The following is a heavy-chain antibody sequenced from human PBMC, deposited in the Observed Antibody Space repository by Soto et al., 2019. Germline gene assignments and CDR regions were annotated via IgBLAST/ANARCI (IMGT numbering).Heavy chain of an antibody. J-gene: IGHJ5*02. V-gene: IGHV4-39*01. CDR1: GGSISSSSYY. Sequence: SETLSLTCTVSGGSISSSSYYWGWIRQPPGKGLEWIGSIYYSGSTYYNPSLKSRVTISVDTSKNQFSLKLSSVTAADTAVYYWARPRESSSSLWFDPWGQGTLVTV. CDR2: IYYSGST. CDR3: ARPRESSSSLWFDP. D-gene: IGHD6-6*01.